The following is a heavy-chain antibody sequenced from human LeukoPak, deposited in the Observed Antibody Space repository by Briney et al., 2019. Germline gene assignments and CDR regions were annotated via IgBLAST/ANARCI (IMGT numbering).Heavy chain of an antibody. V-gene: IGHV4-31*03. CDR1: GGSISSGGHY. J-gene: IGHJ4*02. D-gene: IGHD3-22*01. CDR2: IYYSGST. Sequence: PSETLSLTCTVSGGSISSGGHYWSWIRQHPGKGLEWIGYIYYSGSTYSNPSLKSRVTISVDTSKNQFSLKLSSVTAADTAVYYCARARYHDYFDYWGQGTLVTVSS. CDR3: ARARYHDYFDY.